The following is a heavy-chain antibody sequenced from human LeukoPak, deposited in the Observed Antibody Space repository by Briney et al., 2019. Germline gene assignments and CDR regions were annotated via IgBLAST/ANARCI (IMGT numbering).Heavy chain of an antibody. CDR3: VRARELTY. V-gene: IGHV4-59*01. J-gene: IGHJ4*02. Sequence: SETLSLTCTVSGGSLSGFYWSWIRQPPGKGLEWIGYVYYSGSTTYNPSLKSRVTISVDTSKNQFSLKLSSVTAADTAVYYCVRARELTYWGQGTLVTVSS. CDR2: VYYSGST. D-gene: IGHD5-24*01. CDR1: GGSLSGFY.